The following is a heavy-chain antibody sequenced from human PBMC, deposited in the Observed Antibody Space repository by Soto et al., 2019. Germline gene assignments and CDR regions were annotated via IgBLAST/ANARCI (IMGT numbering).Heavy chain of an antibody. V-gene: IGHV4-30-2*01. CDR2: IYHSGST. Sequence: SETLSLTCAVSGGSISSGGYSWSWIRQPPGKGLEWIGYIYHSGSTYYNPSLKSRVTISVDRSKNQFSLKLSSVTAADTAVYYCASGYSGYAGWWWGQGTLVTVSS. J-gene: IGHJ4*02. D-gene: IGHD5-12*01. CDR3: ASGYSGYAGWW. CDR1: GGSISSGGYS.